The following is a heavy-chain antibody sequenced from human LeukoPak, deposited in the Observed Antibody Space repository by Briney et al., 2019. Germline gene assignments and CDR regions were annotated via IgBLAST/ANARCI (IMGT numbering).Heavy chain of an antibody. J-gene: IGHJ4*02. CDR1: GFTFSNAW. Sequence: GGSLRLSCAASGFTFSNAWMSWVRQAPGKGLEWVGRIKSKTDGGTTDYAAPVKGRFTISRDDSKNSLYLQMNSLKTEDTAVYYCAREGARYYYDSSGYFDYWGQGTLVTVSS. D-gene: IGHD3-22*01. V-gene: IGHV3-15*01. CDR2: IKSKTDGGTT. CDR3: AREGARYYYDSSGYFDY.